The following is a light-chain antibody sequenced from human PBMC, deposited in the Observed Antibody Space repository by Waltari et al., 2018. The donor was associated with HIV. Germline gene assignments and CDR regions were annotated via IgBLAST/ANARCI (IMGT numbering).Light chain of an antibody. CDR3: LLSYSGTRV. V-gene: IGLV7-46*01. CDR2: DTS. J-gene: IGLJ2*01. Sequence: QAVVTQEPSLTVSPGGTVTLTCGSSTGAVTSGHYPYWFQQKPGQAPRTLIFDTSNKHSSTPSLFSGSLLGGKAALTLSGAQPEDEADYYCLLSYSGTRVFGGGTKLTVL. CDR1: TGAVTSGHY.